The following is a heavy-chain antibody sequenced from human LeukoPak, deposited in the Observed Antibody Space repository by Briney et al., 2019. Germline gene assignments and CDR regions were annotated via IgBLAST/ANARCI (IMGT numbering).Heavy chain of an antibody. D-gene: IGHD7-27*01. V-gene: IGHV4-4*02. Sequence: SETLSLTCAVSGGSISSSYWWSWVRQPPGKGLEWIGYIYHSGSTYYNPSLKSRVTISVDRSKNQFSLKLSSVTAADTAVYYCARGQNWGDAFDIWGQGTMVTVSS. CDR3: ARGQNWGDAFDI. CDR1: GGSISSSYW. CDR2: IYHSGST. J-gene: IGHJ3*02.